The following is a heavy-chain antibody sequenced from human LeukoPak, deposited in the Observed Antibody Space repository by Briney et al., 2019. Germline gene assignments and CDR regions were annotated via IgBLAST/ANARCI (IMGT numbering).Heavy chain of an antibody. Sequence: SETLSLTCAVYGGSFSGYYWSWIRQPPGKGLEWIGEINRSGSTNYNPSLKSRVTISVDTSKNQFSLKLSSVTAADTAVYYCARAAILTGYGNYYYYMDVWGKGTTVTVSS. J-gene: IGHJ6*03. CDR3: ARAAILTGYGNYYYYMDV. V-gene: IGHV4-34*01. CDR2: INRSGST. D-gene: IGHD3-9*01. CDR1: GGSFSGYY.